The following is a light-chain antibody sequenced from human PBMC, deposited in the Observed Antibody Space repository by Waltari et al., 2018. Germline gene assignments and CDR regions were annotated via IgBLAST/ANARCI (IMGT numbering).Light chain of an antibody. CDR3: CSYAGPDNHVV. V-gene: IGLV2-11*01. CDR2: DVN. Sequence: QSALTQPRSVSGSPAQSVTISCSGTSSDIGGYNYVSWYQQYPGKAPKLIIYDVNKRPPGVPDRCSGSKSGNTASLTISGLQTEDEADYYCCSYAGPDNHVVFGGGTKMTVL. J-gene: IGLJ2*01. CDR1: SSDIGGYNY.